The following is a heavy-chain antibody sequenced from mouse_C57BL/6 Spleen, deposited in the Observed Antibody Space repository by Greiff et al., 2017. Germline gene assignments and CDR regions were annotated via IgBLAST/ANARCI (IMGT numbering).Heavy chain of an antibody. J-gene: IGHJ3*01. D-gene: IGHD2-2*01. CDR1: GYTFTSYW. CDR3: ARGREVTRFAY. Sequence: QVQLQQPGAELVRPGTSVKLSCKASGYTFTSYWMHWVKQRPGQGLEWIGVIDPSDSYTNYNQKFKGKATLTVDTSSSTAYMQLSSLTSEDSAVYYCARGREVTRFAYWGQGTLVTVSA. V-gene: IGHV1-59*01. CDR2: IDPSDSYT.